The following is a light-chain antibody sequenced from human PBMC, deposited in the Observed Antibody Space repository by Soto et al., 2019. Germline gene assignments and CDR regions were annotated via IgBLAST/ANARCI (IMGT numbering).Light chain of an antibody. V-gene: IGKV3-15*01. CDR1: QSISIH. Sequence: EIVMTQSRATLSVSPGERATLSCRASQSISIHLAWYQQKPGQAPRLLIYGASTRDTGTPARFSGSGSGTEFTLTISSLQSEDFAVYYCQQYNNWPSWTFGQGTKVEIK. J-gene: IGKJ1*01. CDR3: QQYNNWPSWT. CDR2: GAS.